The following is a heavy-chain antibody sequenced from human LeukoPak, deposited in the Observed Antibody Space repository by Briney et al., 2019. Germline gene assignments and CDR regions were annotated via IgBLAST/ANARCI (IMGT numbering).Heavy chain of an antibody. CDR1: GGSISSYY. CDR2: IYYSGST. V-gene: IGHV4-59*08. Sequence: PSETLSLTCTVSGGSISSYYWSWIRQPPGKGLEWIGYIYYSGSTYYNPSLKSRVTISVDTSKNQFSLKLSSVTAADTAVYYCARQYSSGWHDYWGQGTLVTVSS. CDR3: ARQYSSGWHDY. D-gene: IGHD6-19*01. J-gene: IGHJ4*02.